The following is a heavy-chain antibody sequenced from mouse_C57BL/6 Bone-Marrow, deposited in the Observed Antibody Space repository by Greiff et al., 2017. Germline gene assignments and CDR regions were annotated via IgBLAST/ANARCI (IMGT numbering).Heavy chain of an antibody. CDR1: GYTFTSYG. CDR3: ARSVRRDFDV. Sequence: QVQLQQSGAELARPGASVKLSCKASGYTFTSYGISWVKQRTGQGLEWIGEIYPRSGNTYYNEKFKGKDTLTADKSSSTAYMELRSLTSEDAAVYFCARSVRRDFDVWGTGTTVTVSS. CDR2: IYPRSGNT. J-gene: IGHJ1*03. V-gene: IGHV1-81*01. D-gene: IGHD2-14*01.